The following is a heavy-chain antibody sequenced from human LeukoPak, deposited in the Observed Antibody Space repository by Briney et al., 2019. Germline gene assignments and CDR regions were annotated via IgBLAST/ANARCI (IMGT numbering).Heavy chain of an antibody. CDR3: ARDWALAFDI. CDR2: ISAYNGNT. CDR1: GYTFTGYY. J-gene: IGHJ3*02. V-gene: IGHV1-18*04. D-gene: IGHD3-16*01. Sequence: ASVKVSCKASGYTFTGYYMHWVRQAPGQGLEWMGWISAYNGNTNYAQKLQGRVTMTTDTSTSTAYMELRSLRSDDTAVYYCARDWALAFDIWGQGTMVTVSS.